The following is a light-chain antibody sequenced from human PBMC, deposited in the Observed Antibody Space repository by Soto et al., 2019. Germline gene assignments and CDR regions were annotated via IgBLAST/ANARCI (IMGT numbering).Light chain of an antibody. CDR3: LQITHVPYT. CDR2: KVS. CDR1: QSLETSDGQTF. J-gene: IGKJ2*01. Sequence: DVVLTQTPLSSPVSLGQPASISCRSSQSLETSDGQTFLSWLHQRPGQPPRVLIYKVSNRFSGVTDKFSGSGAGTEFTLKISRVEAEDVGIYYCLQITHVPYTFGQGTKLEIK. V-gene: IGKV2-24*01.